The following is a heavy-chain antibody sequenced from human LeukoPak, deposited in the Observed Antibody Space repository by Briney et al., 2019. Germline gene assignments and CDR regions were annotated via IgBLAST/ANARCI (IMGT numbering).Heavy chain of an antibody. CDR1: GFTFSSYS. CDR3: ATHSSLNRREFQY. CDR2: ISSSSSYI. D-gene: IGHD3-22*01. V-gene: IGHV3-21*01. J-gene: IGHJ1*01. Sequence: GGSLRLSCAASGFTFSSYSMNWVRQAPGKGLEWVSSISSSSSYIYYADSVKGRFTISRDNAKNSLYLQMNSLRAEDTAVYYCATHSSLNRREFQYWGQGTLLSISS.